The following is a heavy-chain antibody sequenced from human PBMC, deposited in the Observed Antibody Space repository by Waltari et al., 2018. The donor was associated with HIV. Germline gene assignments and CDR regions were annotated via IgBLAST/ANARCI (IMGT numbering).Heavy chain of an antibody. Sequence: KLQQSGPRLVKPSETLSLTCSVSGDSINSRTYYWGWIRQPPGKGLEYLGSIYYSGSSYYNPSLNSRLTLSADTSKNQFALGLISVTATDTGVYYCARHYAWFDILTGSPPTYYFDSWGPGTLVTVSS. CDR2: IYYSGSS. V-gene: IGHV4-39*01. CDR1: GDSINSRTYY. J-gene: IGHJ4*02. D-gene: IGHD3-9*01. CDR3: ARHYAWFDILTGSPPTYYFDS.